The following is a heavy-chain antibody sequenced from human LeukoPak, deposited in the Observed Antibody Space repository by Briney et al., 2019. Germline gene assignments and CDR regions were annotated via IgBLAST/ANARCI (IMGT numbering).Heavy chain of an antibody. Sequence: PSGTLSLTCAVSGGSTTSPGYFWNWIRQHPGKGLEWIGYIFDSASTNYNPSLKSRVTISVDTSKNQFSLKLSSVTAADTAVYYCATTRRGDSSGYYYGEGDYWGQGTLVTVSS. D-gene: IGHD3-22*01. CDR2: IFDSAST. J-gene: IGHJ4*02. V-gene: IGHV4-31*11. CDR3: ATTRRGDSSGYYYGEGDY. CDR1: GGSTTSPGYF.